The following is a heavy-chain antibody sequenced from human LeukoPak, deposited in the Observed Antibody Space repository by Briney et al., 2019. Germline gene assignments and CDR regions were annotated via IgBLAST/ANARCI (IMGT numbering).Heavy chain of an antibody. J-gene: IGHJ6*03. CDR1: GGSISSGSYY. V-gene: IGHV4-61*02. D-gene: IGHD2-2*01. Sequence: PSETLSLTCTVSGGSISSGSYYWSWIRQPAGKGLEWIGRIYTSGSTNYNPSLKSRVTISVDTSKNQFSLKLSSVTAADTAVYYCASERFVVVPAATNYYYYYMDVWGKGTTVTVSS. CDR3: ASERFVVVPAATNYYYYYMDV. CDR2: IYTSGST.